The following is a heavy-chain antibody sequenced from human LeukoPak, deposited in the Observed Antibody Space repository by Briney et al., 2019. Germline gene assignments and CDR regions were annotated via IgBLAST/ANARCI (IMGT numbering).Heavy chain of an antibody. CDR2: ISTSGNYL. CDR3: ARGPEFVTHDY. J-gene: IGHJ4*02. V-gene: IGHV3-21*01. D-gene: IGHD3-10*01. CDR1: GFTFSDYN. Sequence: GGSLRLSCAASGFTFSDYNMNWVRQAPGKGLEWVSSISTSGNYLYYADSVKDRFTISRDNAKNSLYLQMNSLRAEDTAVYYCARGPEFVTHDYWGQGTLVTVSS.